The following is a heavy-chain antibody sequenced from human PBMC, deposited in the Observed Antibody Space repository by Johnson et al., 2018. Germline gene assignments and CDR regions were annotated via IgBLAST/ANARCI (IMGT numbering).Heavy chain of an antibody. J-gene: IGHJ6*03. Sequence: VQLVQSVGGQVKPGGSLRLSCAASGFIFSSYTMTWVRQAPGKGLEWVSSISSSSRYIYYADSVKGRFTISRDNAKNSLYLEMISLRAEATAVYYCARENYLDVWCKGTTVTFSS. CDR1: GFIFSSYT. CDR3: ARENYLDV. V-gene: IGHV3-21*01. CDR2: ISSSSRYI.